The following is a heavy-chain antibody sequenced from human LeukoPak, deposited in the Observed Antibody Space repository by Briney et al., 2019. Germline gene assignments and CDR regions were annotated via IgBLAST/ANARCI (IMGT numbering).Heavy chain of an antibody. J-gene: IGHJ6*02. D-gene: IGHD3-10*01. CDR2: INSDGSST. CDR3: ARSTGYYPMDV. CDR1: GFTFSSYW. V-gene: IGHV3-74*01. Sequence: GGSLRLSCAASGFTFSSYWMHWVRQAPGKGLVWVSRINSDGSSTSYADSAKGRFTISRDNAKNTLYLQMNSLRAEDTAVYYCARSTGYYPMDVWGQGTTVTVSS.